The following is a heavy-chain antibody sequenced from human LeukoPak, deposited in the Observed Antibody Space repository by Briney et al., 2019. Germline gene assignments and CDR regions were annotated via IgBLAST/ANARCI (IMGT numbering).Heavy chain of an antibody. CDR1: GFTFSSYG. CDR2: ISYDGSNK. Sequence: PGGSLRLSCAASGFTFSSYGMPWVRQAPGKGLEWVAVISYDGSNKYYADSVKGRFTISRDNSKNTLYLQMNSLRAEDTAVYYCAKVASGYDLYFDYWGQGTLVTVSS. CDR3: AKVASGYDLYFDY. J-gene: IGHJ4*02. V-gene: IGHV3-30*18. D-gene: IGHD5-12*01.